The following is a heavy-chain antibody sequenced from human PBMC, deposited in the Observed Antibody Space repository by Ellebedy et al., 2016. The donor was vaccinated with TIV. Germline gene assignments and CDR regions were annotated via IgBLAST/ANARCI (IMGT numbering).Heavy chain of an antibody. V-gene: IGHV3-9*01. CDR3: AKENSGWYPRGAFDI. CDR2: ISWNSGTI. D-gene: IGHD6-19*01. J-gene: IGHJ3*02. CDR1: GFTFDDYA. Sequence: LGGSLRLSCAASGFTFDDYAMHWVRQAPGKGLEWVSGISWNSGTIAYADSVKGRFTISRDNAKNSLYLQMSSLRAEDTALYYCAKENSGWYPRGAFDIWGQGTMLTVSS.